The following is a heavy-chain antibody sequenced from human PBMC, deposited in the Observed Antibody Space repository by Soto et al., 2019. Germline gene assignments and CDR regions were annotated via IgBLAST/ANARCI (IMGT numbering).Heavy chain of an antibody. CDR2: IYYSGST. Sequence: QVQLQESGPGLVKPSQTLSLTCTVSGGSISSGDYYWSWIRQPPGKGLEWIGYIYYSGSTYYNPSLKRRVTLSVDTSKNQFSLKLSSVTAADTAVYYCASVRYGDYAGDAFDIWGQGTMVTVSS. CDR1: GGSISSGDYY. J-gene: IGHJ3*02. CDR3: ASVRYGDYAGDAFDI. V-gene: IGHV4-30-4*01. D-gene: IGHD4-17*01.